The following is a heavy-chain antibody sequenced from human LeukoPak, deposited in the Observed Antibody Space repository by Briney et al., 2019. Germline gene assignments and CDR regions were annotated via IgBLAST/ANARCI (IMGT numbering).Heavy chain of an antibody. D-gene: IGHD6-13*01. CDR3: AKGASSSGGAHAFDI. Sequence: PSETLSLTCTVSGGSISSGGYYWSWIRQHPGKGLEWIGYIYYSGSTYYNPSLKSRVTISVDTSKNQFSLKLSSVTAADTAVYYCAKGASSSGGAHAFDIWGQGTMVTV. CDR1: GGSISSGGYY. CDR2: IYYSGST. J-gene: IGHJ3*02. V-gene: IGHV4-31*03.